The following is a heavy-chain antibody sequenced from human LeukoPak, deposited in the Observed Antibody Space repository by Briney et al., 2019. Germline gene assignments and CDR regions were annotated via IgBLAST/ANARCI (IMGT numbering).Heavy chain of an antibody. J-gene: IGHJ3*02. CDR1: GFTFSTYW. V-gene: IGHV3-7*01. CDR2: IKQDGSER. Sequence: GGSLRLSCAASGFTFSTYWMTWFRQAPGKGLEWVANIKQDGSERHYVDSVKGRFTISRDNAKNSLYLQMNSPRAEDTAVYYCAGGGGWIFRIWGQGTMLTVSS. D-gene: IGHD3-3*01. CDR3: AGGGGWIFRI.